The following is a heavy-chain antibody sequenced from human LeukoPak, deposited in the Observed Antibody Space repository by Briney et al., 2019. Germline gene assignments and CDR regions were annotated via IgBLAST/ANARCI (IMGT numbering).Heavy chain of an antibody. D-gene: IGHD1-26*01. J-gene: IGHJ4*02. CDR1: GYSFATYW. CDR2: IYPGDSDT. Sequence: GASLKISCKGSGYSFATYWIGWVRHTPGKGLEWMGIIYPGDSDTRYSPSFQGQVTISADKSINTAYLQWSCLKTSHTAMYYCARHQIVGATRSPFDYGGQGTLVTVSS. CDR3: ARHQIVGATRSPFDY. V-gene: IGHV5-51*01.